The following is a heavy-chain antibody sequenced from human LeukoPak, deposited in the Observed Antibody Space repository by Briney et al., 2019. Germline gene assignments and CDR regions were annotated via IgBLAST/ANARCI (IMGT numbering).Heavy chain of an antibody. CDR2: IYPTDSIT. V-gene: IGHV5-51*01. CDR1: GYDFSTKW. D-gene: IGHD4-17*01. Sequence: PGESLKISCQTSGYDFSTKWIGWVRQMPGKGLEWMGIIYPTDSITRYRPSFQGHGTISGDTSIHTAYLQWDSLRPPDTAMYFCARLAPDYADYWFDPWGQGTLVTVSS. CDR3: ARLAPDYADYWFDP. J-gene: IGHJ5*02.